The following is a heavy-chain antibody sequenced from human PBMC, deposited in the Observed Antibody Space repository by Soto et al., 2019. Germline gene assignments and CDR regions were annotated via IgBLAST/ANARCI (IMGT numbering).Heavy chain of an antibody. CDR1: GFTFSSYA. CDR3: AKAPLYYYGSGSYVVYMDV. CDR2: ISGSGGST. Sequence: EVQLLESGGGLVQPGGSLRLSCAASGFTFSSYAMSWVRQAPGKGLEWVSAISGSGGSTYYADSVKGRFTISRDNSKNTLYLQMNSLRAEDTAVYYCAKAPLYYYGSGSYVVYMDVWGKGTTVTVSS. J-gene: IGHJ6*03. V-gene: IGHV3-23*01. D-gene: IGHD3-10*01.